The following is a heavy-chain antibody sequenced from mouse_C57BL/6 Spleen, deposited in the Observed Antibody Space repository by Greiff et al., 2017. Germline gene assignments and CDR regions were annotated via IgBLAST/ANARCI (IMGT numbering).Heavy chain of an antibody. CDR3: ARGVDYEGFAY. Sequence: QVQLKQSGAELVRPGASVKLSCKASGYTFTDYYINWVKQRPGQGLEWIARIYPGSGNTYYNEKFKGKATLTAEKSSSTAYMQLGSLTSEDSAVYFCARGVDYEGFAYWCQGTVGSVAA. D-gene: IGHD2-4*01. CDR1: GYTFTDYY. V-gene: IGHV1-76*01. CDR2: IYPGSGNT. J-gene: IGHJ3*01.